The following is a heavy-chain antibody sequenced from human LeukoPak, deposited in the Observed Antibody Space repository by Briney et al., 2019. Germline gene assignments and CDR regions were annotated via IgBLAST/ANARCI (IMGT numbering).Heavy chain of an antibody. CDR1: GFTFSSYS. V-gene: IGHV3-30*05. Sequence: GGSLRLSCAASGFTFSSYSMNWVRQAPGKGLEWVAVISYDGSNKYYADSVKGRFTISRDNSKNTLYLQMNSLRAEDTAVYYCARAGNSGSSGRTAFDIWGQGTMVTVSS. CDR3: ARAGNSGSSGRTAFDI. D-gene: IGHD1-26*01. CDR2: ISYDGSNK. J-gene: IGHJ3*02.